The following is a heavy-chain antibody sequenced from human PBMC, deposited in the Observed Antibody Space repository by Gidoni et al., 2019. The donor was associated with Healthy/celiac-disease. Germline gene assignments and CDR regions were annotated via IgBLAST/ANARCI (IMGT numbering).Heavy chain of an antibody. CDR2: IYYSGST. J-gene: IGHJ4*02. D-gene: IGHD3-3*01. CDR1: GGSLRSGDYY. CDR3: ARAGGMGYYDFWSGRFDY. V-gene: IGHV4-30-4*01. Sequence: QVQLQESGPGLVKPSQTLSLTCTVSGGSLRSGDYYWSWIRQPPGKGLEWIGYIYYSGSTYYNPSLKSRVTISVDTSKNQFSLKLSSVTAADTAVYYCARAGGMGYYDFWSGRFDYWGQGTLVTVSS.